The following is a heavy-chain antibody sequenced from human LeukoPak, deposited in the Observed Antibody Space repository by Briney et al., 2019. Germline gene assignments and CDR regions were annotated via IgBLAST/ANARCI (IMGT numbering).Heavy chain of an antibody. D-gene: IGHD2-2*01. CDR1: GGSISSGGYY. Sequence: SETLSLTCTVSGGSISSGGYYWSWIRQPPGKGLEWIVYIYHSGSTYYNPSLKSRVTISVDRSKNQFSLKLSSVTAADTAVYYCARDRAGPYCSSTSCYARWGQGTLVTVSS. J-gene: IGHJ4*02. CDR2: IYHSGST. V-gene: IGHV4-30-2*01. CDR3: ARDRAGPYCSSTSCYAR.